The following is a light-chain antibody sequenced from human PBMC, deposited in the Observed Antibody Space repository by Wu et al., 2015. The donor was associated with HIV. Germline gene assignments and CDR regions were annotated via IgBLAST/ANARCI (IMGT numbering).Light chain of an antibody. J-gene: IGKJ2*01. CDR3: QQRSNWPPYT. Sequence: EIVMTQSPATLSVSPGERATLSCRASQSVGNSLAWYQQKPGQAPRLLIYGASTRATGIPARFSGSGSGTEFTLIISSLEPEDFAVYYCQQRSNWPPYTFGQGTKLEIK. CDR2: GAS. V-gene: IGKV3-15*01. CDR1: QSVGNS.